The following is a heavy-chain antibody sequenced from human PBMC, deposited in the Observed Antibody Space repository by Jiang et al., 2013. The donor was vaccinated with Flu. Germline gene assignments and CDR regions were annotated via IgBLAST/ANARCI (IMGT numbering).Heavy chain of an antibody. Sequence: CTVSGGSISSYYWSWIRQPPGKGLEWIGYIYYSGSTNYNPSLKSRVTISVDTSKNQFSLKLSSVTAADTAVYYCARGRQTLSTYYYDSSAPFDPWGQGTLVTVSS. CDR1: GGSISSYY. V-gene: IGHV4-59*01. D-gene: IGHD3-22*01. J-gene: IGHJ5*02. CDR2: IYYSGST. CDR3: ARGRQTLSTYYYDSSAPFDP.